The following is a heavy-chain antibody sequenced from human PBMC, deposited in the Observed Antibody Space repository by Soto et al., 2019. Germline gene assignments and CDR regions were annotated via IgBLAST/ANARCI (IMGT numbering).Heavy chain of an antibody. CDR3: ARRGYSSSWYPNDY. D-gene: IGHD6-13*01. J-gene: IGHJ4*02. CDR1: GGSFRGYY. V-gene: IGHV4-34*01. CDR2: INHSGST. Sequence: QVQLQQWGAGLLNPSETLSLTCAVYGGSFRGYYWSWIRQPPGKGLEWIGEINHSGSTNYKPSLKSRVTISVDTSKNQFSLKLNSVTASDTAVYYCARRGYSSSWYPNDYWGQGTLVTVSS.